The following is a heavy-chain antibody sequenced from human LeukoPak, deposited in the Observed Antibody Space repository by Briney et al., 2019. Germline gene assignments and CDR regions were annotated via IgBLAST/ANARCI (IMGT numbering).Heavy chain of an antibody. V-gene: IGHV1-18*01. CDR3: ARDRGYDFWSGYYGWRFDP. CDR1: GYTFTSYG. D-gene: IGHD3-3*01. CDR2: ISAYNGNT. J-gene: IGHJ5*02. Sequence: ASVKVSCKASGYTFTSYGISWVRQAPGQGLEWMGWISAYNGNTNYAQKLQGRVTMTTDTSTSTAYMELRSLRSDDTAVYYCARDRGYDFWSGYYGWRFDPWGQGTLVTVSS.